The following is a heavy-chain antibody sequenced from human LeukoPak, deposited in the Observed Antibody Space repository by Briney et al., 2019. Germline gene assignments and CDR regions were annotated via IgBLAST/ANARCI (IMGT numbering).Heavy chain of an antibody. D-gene: IGHD3-10*01. CDR3: TTGGILWFEDQGLTQH. J-gene: IGHJ1*01. Sequence: GVSLRLSCAASGFTFSNAWMSWVRQAPGKGLEWVGRIKSKTDGGTTDYAAPVKGRFTISRDDSKNTLYLQMNSLKTEDTAVYYCTTGGILWFEDQGLTQHWGQGTLVTVSS. CDR1: GFTFSNAW. CDR2: IKSKTDGGTT. V-gene: IGHV3-15*01.